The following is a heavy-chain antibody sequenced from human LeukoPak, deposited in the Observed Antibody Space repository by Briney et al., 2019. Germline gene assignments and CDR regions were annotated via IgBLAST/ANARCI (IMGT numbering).Heavy chain of an antibody. CDR2: IWYDGSSK. J-gene: IGHJ4*02. CDR3: ARGGYDVWSGYRIDY. Sequence: PGRSLRLSCAASGFTFSTYGMHWVRQAPGKGLEWVAVIWYDGSSKYYADSVRGRFTISGDKSKSTLYLQMNSLRAEDTAIYYCARGGYDVWSGYRIDYWGQGTLVTVSP. D-gene: IGHD3-3*01. CDR1: GFTFSTYG. V-gene: IGHV3-33*01.